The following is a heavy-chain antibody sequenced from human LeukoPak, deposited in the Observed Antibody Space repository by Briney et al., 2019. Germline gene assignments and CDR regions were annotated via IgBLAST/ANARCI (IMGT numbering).Heavy chain of an antibody. CDR3: ARDLRPGIAAGLFDY. V-gene: IGHV3-33*01. CDR2: IWYDGSNK. J-gene: IGHJ4*02. Sequence: QPGRSLRLSCAASGFTFRSYGMHGVPQAPGKGLEGVAVIWYDGSNKYYADSVKGRFTISRDNSKNTLYLQMNSLRAEDTAVYYCARDLRPGIAAGLFDYWGQGTLVTVSS. CDR1: GFTFRSYG. D-gene: IGHD6-13*01.